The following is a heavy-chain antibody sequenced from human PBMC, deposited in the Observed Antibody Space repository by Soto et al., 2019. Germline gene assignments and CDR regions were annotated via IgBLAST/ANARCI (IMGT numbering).Heavy chain of an antibody. CDR1: GFTFSSYA. D-gene: IGHD3-22*01. CDR3: AKDRGGSSGYYGGVY. J-gene: IGHJ4*02. V-gene: IGHV3-23*01. Sequence: EVQLLESGGGLVQPGGSLRLYCAASGFTFSSYAMSWVRQAQGKGLDWVSAISGSGGSTYYADSVKGRFTISRDNSKNTLYLQMNSLRAEDKAVYYCAKDRGGSSGYYGGVYWGQGTLVTVSS. CDR2: ISGSGGST.